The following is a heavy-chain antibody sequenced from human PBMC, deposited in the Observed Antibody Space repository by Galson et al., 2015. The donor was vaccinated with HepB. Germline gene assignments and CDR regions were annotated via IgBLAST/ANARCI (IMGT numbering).Heavy chain of an antibody. V-gene: IGHV1-69*04. J-gene: IGHJ5*02. CDR2: IIPLLGIA. CDR3: ARGGPDTIFGGSWFDP. Sequence: SVKVSCKASGDTFSSSPLNWVRQAPGQGLEWMGRIIPLLGIANYAQNFQGRVTITADRSTSTAFMELRSLKPEDTAIYYCARGGPDTIFGGSWFDPWGQGTLATVSS. CDR1: GDTFSSSP. D-gene: IGHD3-3*01.